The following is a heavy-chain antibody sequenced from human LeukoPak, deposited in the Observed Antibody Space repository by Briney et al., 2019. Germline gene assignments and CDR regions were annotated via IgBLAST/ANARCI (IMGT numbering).Heavy chain of an antibody. CDR1: GFTFSSYS. Sequence: GGSLRLSCAASGFTFSSYSMNWVRQAPGKGLEWDTSISSSSSYIYYADSVKGRLTISRDNAKNSLYLQMNSLRAEDTAVYYCAILGYCSSTSCSYYWGQGTLVTVSS. D-gene: IGHD2-2*01. CDR3: AILGYCSSTSCSYY. V-gene: IGHV3-21*01. CDR2: ISSSSSYI. J-gene: IGHJ4*02.